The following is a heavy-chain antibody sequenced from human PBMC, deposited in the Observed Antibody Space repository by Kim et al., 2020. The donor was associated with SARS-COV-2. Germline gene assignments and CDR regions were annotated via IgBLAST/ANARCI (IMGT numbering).Heavy chain of an antibody. D-gene: IGHD3-16*01. J-gene: IGHJ6*02. CDR3: ARPVMSRDGMDV. CDR2: IYSGGST. CDR1: GFTVSRNY. Sequence: GGSLRLSCAASGFTVSRNYMSWVRQAPGKGLEWVSVIYSGGSTFYADSVKGRFTISRDNSKNTLYLQMNSLRAEDTAVYYCARPVMSRDGMDVWGQWTTVTVSS. V-gene: IGHV3-66*01.